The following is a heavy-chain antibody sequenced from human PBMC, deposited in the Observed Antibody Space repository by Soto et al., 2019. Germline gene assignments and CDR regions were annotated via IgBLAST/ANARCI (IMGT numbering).Heavy chain of an antibody. Sequence: ASVKVSCKVSGYTISELYMHWVRQAPGKGLEWMGGFDPDDGETIYAQKFQGRVTMTEDTSTDTAYMELSSLRSEDTALYDCATRQQLDSIDPWGQGTLVTVSS. D-gene: IGHD6-6*01. J-gene: IGHJ5*02. CDR2: FDPDDGET. CDR3: ATRQQLDSIDP. CDR1: GYTISELY. V-gene: IGHV1-24*01.